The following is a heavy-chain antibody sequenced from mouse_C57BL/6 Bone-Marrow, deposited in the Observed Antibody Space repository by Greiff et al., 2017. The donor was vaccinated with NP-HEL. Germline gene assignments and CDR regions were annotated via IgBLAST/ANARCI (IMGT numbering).Heavy chain of an antibody. CDR3: TSANWDVGYFDY. CDR1: GFTFSDAW. J-gene: IGHJ2*01. Sequence: EVKLVESGGGLVQPGGSMKLSCAASGFTFSDAWMDWVRQSPEKGLEWVAEIRNKANNHATYYAESVKGRFTISRDDSKSSVYLQMNSLRAEDTGIYYCTSANWDVGYFDYWGQGTTLTVSS. CDR2: IRNKANNHAT. D-gene: IGHD4-1*01. V-gene: IGHV6-6*01.